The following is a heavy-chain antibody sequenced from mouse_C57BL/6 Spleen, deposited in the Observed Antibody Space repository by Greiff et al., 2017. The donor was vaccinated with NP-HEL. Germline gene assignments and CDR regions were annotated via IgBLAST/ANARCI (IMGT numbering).Heavy chain of an antibody. D-gene: IGHD2-3*01. CDR1: GYTFTSYT. CDR3: ARSDGYYVMDY. Sequence: QVQLQQSGAELARPGASVKMSCKASGYTFTSYTMHWVKQRPGQGLEWIGYINPSSGYTKYNQKFKDKATLTADKSSSTAYMQLSSLTSEDSAVYYCARSDGYYVMDYWGQGTSVTVSS. CDR2: INPSSGYT. V-gene: IGHV1-4*01. J-gene: IGHJ4*01.